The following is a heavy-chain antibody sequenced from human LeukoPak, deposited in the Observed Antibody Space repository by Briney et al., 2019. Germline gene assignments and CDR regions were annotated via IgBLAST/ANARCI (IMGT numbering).Heavy chain of an antibody. V-gene: IGHV3-64D*06. CDR1: GFTFSSYA. CDR2: ITRNGGGT. D-gene: IGHD2-2*01. J-gene: IGHJ4*02. CDR3: VNGRCSSTGCYGGDY. Sequence: GGSLTLFCSPSGFTFSSYAMHWARQARGKGLEYVSSITRNGGGTYYADSVKGRFTISRDNSKNTLYLQMSSLRAEDTAVYYCVNGRCSSTGCYGGDYWGQGTLVTVSS.